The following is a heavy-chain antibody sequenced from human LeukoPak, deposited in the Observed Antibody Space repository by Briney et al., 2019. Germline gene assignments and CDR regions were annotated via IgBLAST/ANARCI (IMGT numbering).Heavy chain of an antibody. D-gene: IGHD4-23*01. CDR2: MNPNSGNT. CDR3: ARDLGNDYGGNGFFDY. J-gene: IGHJ4*02. Sequence: GASVKVSCKASGYTFTSYDINWVRQATGQGLEWMGWMNPNSGNTGYAQKFQGRVTMTRNTSISTAYMELSSLRSEDTAVYYCARDLGNDYGGNGFFDYWGQGTLVTVSS. CDR1: GYTFTSYD. V-gene: IGHV1-8*01.